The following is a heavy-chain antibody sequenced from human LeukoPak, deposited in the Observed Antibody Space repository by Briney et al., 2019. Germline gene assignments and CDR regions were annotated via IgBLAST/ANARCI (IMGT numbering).Heavy chain of an antibody. CDR3: ANALGGGNTWYYFDC. CDR1: GFTFSSYA. D-gene: IGHD6-13*01. CDR2: LSGSGGSP. J-gene: IGHJ4*02. V-gene: IGHV3-23*01. Sequence: GGSLRLSCAASGFTFSSYAMSWVRQAPGKGRNWVSSLSGSGGSPNYANSVKGRFTISRDNSKNTLYLQMNSLRAEDTAVYYCANALGGGNTWYYFDCWGQGTLVTVSS.